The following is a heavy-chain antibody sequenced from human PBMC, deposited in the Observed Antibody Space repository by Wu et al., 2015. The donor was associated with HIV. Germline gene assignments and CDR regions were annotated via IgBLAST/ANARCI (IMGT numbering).Heavy chain of an antibody. Sequence: QVQLVQSGAEVKKPGSSVKVSCKASGGTFSSYAISWVRQAPGQGLEWMGRIIPMFGTANYAQKFQGRVTITADESTSTAYMELSSLRSEDTAVYYCARRVYGDYLNYYYYYGMDVWGQGTTVTVSS. CDR3: ARRVYGDYLNYYYYYGMDV. V-gene: IGHV1-69*18. J-gene: IGHJ6*02. D-gene: IGHD4-17*01. CDR1: GGTFSSYA. CDR2: IIPMFGTA.